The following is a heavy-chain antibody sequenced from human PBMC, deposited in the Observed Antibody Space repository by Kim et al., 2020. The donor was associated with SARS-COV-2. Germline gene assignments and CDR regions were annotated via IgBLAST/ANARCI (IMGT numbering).Heavy chain of an antibody. CDR3: ARTVVVTANYWYFDL. Sequence: SETLSLTCTVSGGSISSYYWSWIRQPPGKGLEWIGYIYYSGSTNYNPSLKSRVTISVDTSKNQFSLKLSSVTAADTAVYYCARTVVVTANYWYFDLWGRG. D-gene: IGHD2-21*02. J-gene: IGHJ2*01. CDR1: GGSISSYY. CDR2: IYYSGST. V-gene: IGHV4-59*08.